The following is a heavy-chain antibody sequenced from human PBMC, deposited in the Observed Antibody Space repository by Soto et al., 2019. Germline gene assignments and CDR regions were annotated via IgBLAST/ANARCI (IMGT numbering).Heavy chain of an antibody. CDR1: GYPFSDYY. CDR3: ARCHGGLRCHLDS. V-gene: IGHV1-2*02. J-gene: IGHJ4*02. Sequence: ASVKVSCKAVGYPFSDYYIQCVRQAPGQGLEYMGWISPKSGGAGYAQKFRGRVTMPRETSVNLAYXQVSSLTSEDTAVYFCARCHGGLRCHLDSGSQGTIVTVSS. CDR2: ISPKSGGA.